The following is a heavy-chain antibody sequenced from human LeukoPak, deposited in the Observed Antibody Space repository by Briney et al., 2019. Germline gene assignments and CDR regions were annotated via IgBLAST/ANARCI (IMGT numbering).Heavy chain of an antibody. CDR3: ARALKYNSGYDWGGDY. V-gene: IGHV3-74*01. Sequence: PGGSLRLSCAASRFSFSGYWMQWVRQAPGKGLVWISRITSDGSGTDYADSVKGRFTISRDNAKNTLYLQMNSLRAEDTAVYYCARALKYNSGYDWGGDYWGQGTLVTVSS. CDR1: RFSFSGYW. D-gene: IGHD5-12*01. J-gene: IGHJ4*02. CDR2: ITSDGSGT.